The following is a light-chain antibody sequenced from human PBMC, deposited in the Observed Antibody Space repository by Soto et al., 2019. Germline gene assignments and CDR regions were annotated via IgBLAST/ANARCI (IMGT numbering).Light chain of an antibody. CDR2: DIS. J-gene: IGKJ4*01. V-gene: IGKV3D-15*01. Sequence: ETVMTQFPATLSVSPGERATLSCRASQYVSTNLAWYQQHPGQPPRLLIYDISNRATGIPARFSGSGSETEFALTITSLQSEDFAVYYCQQYDTWPLTFGGGTKVEIK. CDR3: QQYDTWPLT. CDR1: QYVSTN.